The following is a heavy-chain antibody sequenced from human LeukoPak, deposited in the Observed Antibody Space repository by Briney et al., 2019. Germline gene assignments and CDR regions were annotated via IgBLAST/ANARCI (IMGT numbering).Heavy chain of an antibody. CDR3: GGSSYYYDSSGYNDDAFDI. CDR1: GGSFSGYY. Sequence: PSETLSLTCDVYGGSFSGYYWSWIRQPPGKGLEWTGEFNHSGSTNSNPSLKSRVSLSVDTTKKQYSLKLSSVTTADTDVYYCGGSSYYYDSSGYNDDAFDIWGQGTMVTVS. J-gene: IGHJ3*02. V-gene: IGHV4-34*01. CDR2: FNHSGST. D-gene: IGHD3-22*01.